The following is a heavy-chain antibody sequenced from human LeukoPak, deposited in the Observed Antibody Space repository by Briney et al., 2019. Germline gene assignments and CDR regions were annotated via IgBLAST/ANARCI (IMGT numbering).Heavy chain of an antibody. CDR1: GFKFSSYA. CDR3: AKERYYYDSSGYYYDY. D-gene: IGHD3-22*01. Sequence: GESLKISCAASGFKFSSYAMSWIRQAPGKGLEWVSATTGSGSSTYYADSVKGRFTISRDKSKNTLYLQMNGVRAEDTAVYYCAKERYYYDSSGYYYDYWGQRTLVTVSS. V-gene: IGHV3-23*01. CDR2: TTGSGSST. J-gene: IGHJ4*02.